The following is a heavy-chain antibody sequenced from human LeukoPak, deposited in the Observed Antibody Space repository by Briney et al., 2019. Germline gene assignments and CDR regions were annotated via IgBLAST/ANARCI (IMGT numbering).Heavy chain of an antibody. V-gene: IGHV3-74*01. CDR3: ASDAGHAFYF. Sequence: GGSLRLSCAASGFTFSSAWMHWVRQAPGKGLVWVSRIYSDGSSKTYADSVKGRFTISRDNAKNTLYLHMNSLRGEDTAMYYCASDAGHAFYFWGQGTMVTVSS. J-gene: IGHJ3*01. CDR2: IYSDGSSK. CDR1: GFTFSSAW.